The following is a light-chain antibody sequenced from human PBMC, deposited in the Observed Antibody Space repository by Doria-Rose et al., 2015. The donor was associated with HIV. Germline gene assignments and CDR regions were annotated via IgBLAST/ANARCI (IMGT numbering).Light chain of an antibody. CDR1: QSLLYTSKNY. J-gene: IGKJ3*01. Sequence: VLTQPPESLGMSLGERATLNCKSNQSLLYTSKNYLAWYQQKPGQPPKLLIYWASTRQSGVSARFSGSGSATDFTLTISSLEAEDVAVYYCQQYYDTPSFGPGTTVDIK. V-gene: IGKV4-1*01. CDR3: QQYYDTPS. CDR2: WAS.